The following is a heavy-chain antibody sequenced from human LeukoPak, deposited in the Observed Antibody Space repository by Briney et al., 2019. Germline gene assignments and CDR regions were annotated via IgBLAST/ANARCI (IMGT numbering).Heavy chain of an antibody. J-gene: IGHJ4*02. D-gene: IGHD5-12*01. CDR2: IYYSGST. CDR1: GGSISSGGYY. V-gene: IGHV4-31*03. CDR3: ARGLSGYEYFDY. Sequence: SQTLSLTCTVSGGSISSGGYYWSWIRQHPGKGLEWIGYIYYSGSTYYNPSLKSRVTISVDRSKNQFSLKLSSVTAADTAVYYCARGLSGYEYFDYWGQGTLVTVSS.